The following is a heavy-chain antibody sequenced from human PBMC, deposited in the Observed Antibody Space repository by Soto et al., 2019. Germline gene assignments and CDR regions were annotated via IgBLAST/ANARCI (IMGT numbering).Heavy chain of an antibody. D-gene: IGHD6-13*01. J-gene: IGHJ4*02. CDR3: ARVGALGSSSCFDY. CDR1: GGSFSGYY. CDR2: INHSGST. Sequence: QVQLQQWGAGLLKPSETLSLTCAVYGGSFSGYYWSWIRQPPGKGREWIGEINHSGSTNYNPSLKSQVTISVDTSKNQWSLKMGSVTVADTAVYYCARVGALGSSSCFDYWGQGTLVTVSS. V-gene: IGHV4-34*01.